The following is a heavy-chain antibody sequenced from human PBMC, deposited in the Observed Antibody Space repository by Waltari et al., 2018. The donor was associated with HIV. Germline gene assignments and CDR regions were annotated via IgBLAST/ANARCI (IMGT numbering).Heavy chain of an antibody. CDR2: ISSRHSTM. J-gene: IGHJ4*02. CDR1: EAPFSGYS. V-gene: IGHV3-48*01. D-gene: IGHD3-3*01. Sequence: EVHLVESGGGLVQPGGSLRLTCTASEAPFSGYSMYWVRPAPGKGLEWISYISSRHSTMFYSDAVKGRFTISRDNAKNSLYLEMTNLRVEDTAVYYCATDFWSGHPDYWGQGTLVTVSS. CDR3: ATDFWSGHPDY.